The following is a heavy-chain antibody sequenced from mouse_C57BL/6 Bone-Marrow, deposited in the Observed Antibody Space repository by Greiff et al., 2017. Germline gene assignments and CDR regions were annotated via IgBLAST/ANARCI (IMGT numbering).Heavy chain of an antibody. J-gene: IGHJ1*03. CDR2: IYPRSGNT. D-gene: IGHD2-5*01. CDR1: GYTFTSYG. CDR3: ARERYSNFVGYFDV. Sequence: VKLVESGAELARPGASVKLSCKASGYTFTSYGISWVKQRTGQGLEWIGEIYPRSGNTYYNEKFKGKATLTADKSSSTAYMELRSLTSEDSAVYFCARERYSNFVGYFDVWGTGTTVTVSS. V-gene: IGHV1-81*01.